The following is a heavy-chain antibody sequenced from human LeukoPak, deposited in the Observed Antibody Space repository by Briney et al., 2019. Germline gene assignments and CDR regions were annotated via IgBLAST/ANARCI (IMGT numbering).Heavy chain of an antibody. D-gene: IGHD1-20*01. CDR3: AREMRRITSMNWFDP. J-gene: IGHJ5*02. Sequence: SETLSLTCTVSGGSISSGDYYWSWIRQPPGKGLEWIGYIYYSGSTYYNPSLKSRVTISVDTSKNQFSLKLSSVTAADTAVYYCAREMRRITSMNWFDPWGQGTLVTISS. CDR1: GGSISSGDYY. V-gene: IGHV4-30-4*01. CDR2: IYYSGST.